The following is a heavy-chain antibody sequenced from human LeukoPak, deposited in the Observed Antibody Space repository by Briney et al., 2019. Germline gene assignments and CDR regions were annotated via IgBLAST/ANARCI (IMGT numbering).Heavy chain of an antibody. Sequence: SAKVSCKASGFTFTSSAMQWVRQARGQRLEWIGWIVVGSGNTNYAQKFQERVTITRDMSTSTAYMELSSLRSEDTAVYYCAAVPYYYGSGSSPPDYWGQGTLVTVSS. D-gene: IGHD3-10*01. CDR2: IVVGSGNT. V-gene: IGHV1-58*02. CDR3: AAVPYYYGSGSSPPDY. J-gene: IGHJ4*02. CDR1: GFTFTSSA.